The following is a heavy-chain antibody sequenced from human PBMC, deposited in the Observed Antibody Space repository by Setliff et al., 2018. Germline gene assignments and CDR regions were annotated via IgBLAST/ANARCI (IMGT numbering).Heavy chain of an antibody. Sequence: ASVKVSCKASGYTYTNYGITWVRQAPGQGLEWLGWIGVYSGNTYSAQRFQGRVSLTTDESTNTAYLELRGLRSDDTAVYYCMRLVRFCSRTVCQRTSGDDHWGQGALVTVSS. D-gene: IGHD3-3*01. J-gene: IGHJ4*02. CDR1: GYTYTNYG. CDR3: MRLVRFCSRTVCQRTSGDDH. V-gene: IGHV1-18*01. CDR2: IGVYSGNT.